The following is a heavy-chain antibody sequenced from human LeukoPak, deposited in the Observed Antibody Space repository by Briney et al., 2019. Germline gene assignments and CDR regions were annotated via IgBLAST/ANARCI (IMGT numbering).Heavy chain of an antibody. J-gene: IGHJ4*02. CDR3: ARDWSCDY. D-gene: IGHD1-26*01. Sequence: PGGSLRLSCAVSGFTFSNYAMTWVRQAPGKGLEWVSPISDRGDKRYYADSVKGRFTISRDNSKSTVYLQMSSLRAEDTAIYYCARDWSCDYWGQGTLVSVSS. CDR2: ISDRGDKR. CDR1: GFTFSNYA. V-gene: IGHV3-23*01.